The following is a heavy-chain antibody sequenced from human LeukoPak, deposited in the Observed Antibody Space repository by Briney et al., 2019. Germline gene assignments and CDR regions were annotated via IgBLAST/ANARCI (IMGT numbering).Heavy chain of an antibody. CDR3: ARHYVWATTLYYYYMDV. Sequence: SETLSLTCAVYGGSFSGYYWSWIRQPPGKGLEWIGEINHSGSTNYNPSLKSRVTISVDTSKNQFSLKLSSVTAADTAVYYCARHYVWATTLYYYYMDVWGKGTTVTVSS. D-gene: IGHD1-26*01. CDR1: GGSFSGYY. J-gene: IGHJ6*03. V-gene: IGHV4-34*01. CDR2: INHSGST.